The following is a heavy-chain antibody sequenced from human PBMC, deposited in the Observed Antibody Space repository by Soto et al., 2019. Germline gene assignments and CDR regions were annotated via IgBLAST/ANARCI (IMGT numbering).Heavy chain of an antibody. Sequence: EVQLLESGGGLVQPGGSLRLSCAASGFTFSSYAMSWVRQAPGKGLEWVSAISGSGGSTYYADSVKGRFTISRDNSKNTLYLQMNSLRAEDKAVYYCAKDRVWGGATYDFDYWGQGTLVTVSS. V-gene: IGHV3-23*01. CDR1: GFTFSSYA. CDR3: AKDRVWGGATYDFDY. CDR2: ISGSGGST. D-gene: IGHD1-26*01. J-gene: IGHJ4*02.